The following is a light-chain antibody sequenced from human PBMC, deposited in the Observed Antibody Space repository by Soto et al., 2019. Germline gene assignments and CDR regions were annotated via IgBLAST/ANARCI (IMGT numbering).Light chain of an antibody. CDR2: GAS. J-gene: IGKJ1*01. CDR1: QSVSSN. CDR3: QQYNNWPPGT. V-gene: IGKV3-15*01. Sequence: EIVMTESPATLSVSQGERATRSCRFSQSVSSNLAWYQQKPGQAPRLLIYGASTRATGIPARFSGSGSGTEFTLTISSLQSEDFAVYYCQQYNNWPPGTFGQGTNVDIK.